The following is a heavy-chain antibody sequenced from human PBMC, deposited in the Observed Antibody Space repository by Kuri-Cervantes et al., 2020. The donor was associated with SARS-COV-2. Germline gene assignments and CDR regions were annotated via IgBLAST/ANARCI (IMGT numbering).Heavy chain of an antibody. CDR2: IYYSGST. D-gene: IGHD5-18*01. CDR1: GGSISSSSYY. J-gene: IGHJ3*02. CDR3: ARSGYSYGPETQGAFGI. V-gene: IGHV4-39*01. Sequence: ESLKISCTVSGGSISSSSYYWGWIRQPPGKGLEWIGSIYYSGSTYYNPSLKSRVTISVGTSKNQFSLKLSSVTAADTAVYYCARSGYSYGPETQGAFGIWGQGTMVTVSS.